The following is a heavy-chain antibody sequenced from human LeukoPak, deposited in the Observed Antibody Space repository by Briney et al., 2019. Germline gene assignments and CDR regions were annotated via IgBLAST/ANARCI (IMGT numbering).Heavy chain of an antibody. J-gene: IGHJ4*02. CDR1: GFTFSDYY. CDR3: AREGRAYNSSGYYLDY. Sequence: GGSLTPSCAVSGFTFSDYYMSWIRQAPGKGLEWVSYISSSVSTIYYADSVKGRLSLSRHNPTNSPYLQRNCLRAQHTDVSSCAREGRAYNSSGYYLDYWGQGTLVTVSS. V-gene: IGHV3-11*01. CDR2: ISSSVSTI. D-gene: IGHD3-22*01.